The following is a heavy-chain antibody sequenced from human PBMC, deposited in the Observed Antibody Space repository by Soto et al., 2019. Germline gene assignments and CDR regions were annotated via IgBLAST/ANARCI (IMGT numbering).Heavy chain of an antibody. V-gene: IGHV1-3*01. J-gene: IGHJ6*02. Sequence: ASVKVSCKASGYTFSNYAIQWVRQAPGQRLEWLAWINSGNGDTKYSQDFQGRVTITRDTSASTAYMELSSLGSEDTAVYYCAREGLVLVPTTVNSDYYYYAMDVWGQGTTVTVSS. CDR1: GYTFSNYA. CDR2: INSGNGDT. D-gene: IGHD2-2*01. CDR3: AREGLVLVPTTVNSDYYYYAMDV.